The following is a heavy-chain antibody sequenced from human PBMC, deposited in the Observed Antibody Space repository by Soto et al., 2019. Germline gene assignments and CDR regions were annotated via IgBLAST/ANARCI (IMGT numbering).Heavy chain of an antibody. J-gene: IGHJ4*02. V-gene: IGHV3-33*01. CDR3: TRDECSGGSCYLNDD. CDR1: GVTFSRYG. CDR2: IWYDGSKK. D-gene: IGHD2-15*01. Sequence: QVQLVESGGGVVQPGRSLRLSCAASGVTFSRYGFHWVRQAPGKGLEWVAVIWYDGSKKYYADSVKGRFTVSRDDSQNTLFLQMNTLRAEDTAMYYCTRDECSGGSCYLNDDWGQGTLVSVSS.